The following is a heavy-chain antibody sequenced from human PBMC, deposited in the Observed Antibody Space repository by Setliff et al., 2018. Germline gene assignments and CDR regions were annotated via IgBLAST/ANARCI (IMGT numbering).Heavy chain of an antibody. Sequence: LSLTCTVSDGSLYSGNYYWTWIRQPPGKGLEWIGSIYYTGDPYYNPSLKSRVTMSVDTSRNQLSLKLTSVTAADTAVYYCARQDRFYDRSVFVEYFQHWGQGALVTVSS. J-gene: IGHJ1*01. CDR2: IYYTGDP. V-gene: IGHV4-39*01. CDR3: ARQDRFYDRSVFVEYFQH. D-gene: IGHD3-22*01. CDR1: DGSLYSGNYY.